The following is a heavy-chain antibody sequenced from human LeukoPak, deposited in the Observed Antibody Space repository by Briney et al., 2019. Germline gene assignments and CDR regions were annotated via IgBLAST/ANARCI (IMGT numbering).Heavy chain of an antibody. Sequence: GRSLRLSCAASGFTFSSYDMAWVRQAPGKGLEWVSTVSKSGDSTYYADSVKGRFTVSRDNSKDTLFLQMNNLRVDDAAVYYCARHWVWGQGTLVTVSS. CDR1: GFTFSSYD. CDR3: ARHWV. V-gene: IGHV3-23*01. D-gene: IGHD3-16*01. CDR2: VSKSGDST. J-gene: IGHJ4*02.